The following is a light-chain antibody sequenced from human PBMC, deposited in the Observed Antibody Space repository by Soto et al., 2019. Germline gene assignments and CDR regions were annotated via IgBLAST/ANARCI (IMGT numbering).Light chain of an antibody. CDR2: AAS. V-gene: IGKV1-8*01. Sequence: AIRMTQSPSSLSASTGDRVTITCRASQGISSYLAWYQQKPGKAPKLLIYAASTLQSGVPSRFSGSGSGTDFTLTISCLQSEDFAVYYCQHRSGWPLSFGGGTKVEIK. J-gene: IGKJ4*01. CDR3: QHRSGWPLS. CDR1: QGISSY.